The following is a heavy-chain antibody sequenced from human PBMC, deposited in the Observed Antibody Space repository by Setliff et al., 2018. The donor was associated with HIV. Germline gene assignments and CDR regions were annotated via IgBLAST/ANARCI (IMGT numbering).Heavy chain of an antibody. V-gene: IGHV1-69*02. CDR1: GGTFSSYT. D-gene: IGHD3-22*01. Sequence: SVKVSCKASGGTFSSYTISWVRQAPGQGLEWMGRIIPILGIANYAQKFQGRVTITADKSTSTAYMELSSLRSEDTAVYYCASAYYYDTSGYYQYYFDYWGQGTLVTVSS. CDR3: ASAYYYDTSGYYQYYFDY. J-gene: IGHJ4*02. CDR2: IIPILGIA.